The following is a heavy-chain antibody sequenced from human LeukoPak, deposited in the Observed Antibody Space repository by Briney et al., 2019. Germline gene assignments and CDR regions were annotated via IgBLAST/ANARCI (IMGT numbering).Heavy chain of an antibody. CDR3: VRAGGSGSYYYYYMDV. J-gene: IGHJ6*03. CDR2: IGWNSGNL. V-gene: IGHV3-9*01. Sequence: GGSLRLSCAASGFTFDDYDMHWVRESPGKGLEWVSGIGWNSGNLGYADSVKGQFTISRDNAKNSLFLQMNSLRAEDTALYYCVRAGGSGSYYYYYMDVWGKGTTVTVSS. D-gene: IGHD3-10*01. CDR1: GFTFDDYD.